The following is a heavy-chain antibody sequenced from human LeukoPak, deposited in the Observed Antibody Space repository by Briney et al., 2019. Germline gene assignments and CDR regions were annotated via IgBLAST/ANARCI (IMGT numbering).Heavy chain of an antibody. CDR2: INHSGST. V-gene: IGHV4-34*01. J-gene: IGHJ5*02. Sequence: SETLSLTCAVYGGSFSGYYWSWIRQPPGKGLEWIGEINHSGSTNYNPSLKSRVTTSVDTSKNQFSLKLSSVTAADTAVYYCARGPTYYYDSSGYPWGQGTLVTVSS. CDR3: ARGPTYYYDSSGYP. D-gene: IGHD3-22*01. CDR1: GGSFSGYY.